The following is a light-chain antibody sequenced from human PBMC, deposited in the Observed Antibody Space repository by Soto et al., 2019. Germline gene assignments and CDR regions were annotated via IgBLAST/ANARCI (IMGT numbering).Light chain of an antibody. CDR3: QQYGSSPRRYT. J-gene: IGKJ2*01. Sequence: EIVLTQSPGTLSLSPGERATLSCRASQSVSSSYLAWYQQKPGQAPRLLIYGASSRATGIPDRFSGSGSGTDFTLTISRLEPEDFAVYYWQQYGSSPRRYTFGQGTKLEIK. V-gene: IGKV3-20*01. CDR1: QSVSSSY. CDR2: GAS.